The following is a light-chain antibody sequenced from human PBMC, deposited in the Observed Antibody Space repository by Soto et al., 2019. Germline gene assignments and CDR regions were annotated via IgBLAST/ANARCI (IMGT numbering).Light chain of an antibody. CDR1: QSILYNSNNKNY. J-gene: IGKJ1*01. Sequence: DIVMTQSPDSVAVSLGERATINCKSSQSILYNSNNKNYLAWYQQKPGQPPKLLIYWASTRKSGVPDRFSGSGSGTDFTLPISTLQAEDVAVYSCQQYYTTPSTFGPGAKVEIK. V-gene: IGKV4-1*01. CDR2: WAS. CDR3: QQYYTTPST.